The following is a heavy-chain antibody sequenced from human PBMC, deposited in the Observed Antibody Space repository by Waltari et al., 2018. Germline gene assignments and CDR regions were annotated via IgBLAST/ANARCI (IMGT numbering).Heavy chain of an antibody. D-gene: IGHD2-15*01. V-gene: IGHV1-69*08. CDR3: ARGMVGVVAAKGAAFGS. J-gene: IGHJ3*02. Sequence: QVQLVQSGAEVKKPGSSVKGSCKASGGTFSSYAISWVRQAPGQGLEGMGRISTIVGTASYAQRLQCRVTVHADKATSEVYVELSSVRSEDTAVYDCARGMVGVVAAKGAAFGSWGHGPMVTVAS. CDR2: ISTIVGTA. CDR1: GGTFSSYA.